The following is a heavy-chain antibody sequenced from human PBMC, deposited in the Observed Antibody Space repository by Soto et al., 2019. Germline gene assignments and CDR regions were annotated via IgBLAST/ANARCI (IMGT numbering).Heavy chain of an antibody. CDR3: AREEVLLWFGELLNNWFDP. D-gene: IGHD3-10*01. Sequence: PSETLSLTCTVSGGSISSYYWSWIRQPAGKGLEWIGRIYTSGSTNYNPSLKSRVTMSVDTSKNQFSLKLSSVTAADTAVYYCAREEVLLWFGELLNNWFDPWGQGTLVTVSS. CDR1: GGSISSYY. J-gene: IGHJ5*02. CDR2: IYTSGST. V-gene: IGHV4-4*07.